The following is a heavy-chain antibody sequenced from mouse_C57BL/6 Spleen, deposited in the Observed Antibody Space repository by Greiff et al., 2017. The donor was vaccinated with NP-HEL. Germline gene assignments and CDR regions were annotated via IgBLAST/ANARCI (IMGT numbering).Heavy chain of an antibody. J-gene: IGHJ4*01. CDR2: IYPGSGST. D-gene: IGHD2-5*01. CDR3: ARHEEAYYSNYYYAMDY. V-gene: IGHV1-55*01. Sequence: VQLQQPGAELVKPGASVKMSCKASGYTFTSYWITWVKQRPGQGLEWIGDIYPGSGSTNYNEKFKSKATLTVDTSSSTAYMQLSSLTSEDSAVYYCARHEEAYYSNYYYAMDYWGQGTSVTVSS. CDR1: GYTFTSYW.